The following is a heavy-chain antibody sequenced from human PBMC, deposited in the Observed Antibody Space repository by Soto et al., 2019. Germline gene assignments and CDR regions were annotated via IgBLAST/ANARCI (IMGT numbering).Heavy chain of an antibody. V-gene: IGHV4-31*03. CDR1: GGSISSGGYY. CDR2: TYYSVST. Sequence: SETLSLTCTVSGGSISSGGYYWSWIRQYPGKGLEWIGYTYYSVSTYYNPSLESRITISVDTSKSQFSLKLNSVTAADSAVYFCARLEGLATISYYFDFWGPGALVTVFS. CDR3: ARLEGLATISYYFDF. D-gene: IGHD3-9*01. J-gene: IGHJ4*02.